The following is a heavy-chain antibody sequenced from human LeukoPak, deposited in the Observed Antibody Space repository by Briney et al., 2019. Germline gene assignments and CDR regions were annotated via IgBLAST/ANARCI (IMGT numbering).Heavy chain of an antibody. CDR3: STSRPLQSFDC. D-gene: IGHD4-11*01. CDR2: ISYDGSNK. V-gene: IGHV3-30-3*01. J-gene: IGHJ4*02. Sequence: GGSLRLSCAASGFTFSSYAMHWVRQAPGKGLEWVAVISYDGSNKYYADSVKGRFTISRDNSENTLYLQMNSLRAEDTAVYYCSTSRPLQSFDCWGQGTLVTVSS. CDR1: GFTFSSYA.